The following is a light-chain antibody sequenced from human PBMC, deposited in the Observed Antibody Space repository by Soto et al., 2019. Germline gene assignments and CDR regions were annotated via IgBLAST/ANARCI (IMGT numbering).Light chain of an antibody. Sequence: EIVLTQSPGTLSLFPGERATLSCRASQIIASSYLAWYQQKPGQAPRLLIYGASSRATDIPDRFSGSGSWTDFTLTISRLEPEEFAGYYCQQYDSSPPWALGQGTKVES. V-gene: IGKV3-20*01. CDR3: QQYDSSPPWA. CDR2: GAS. J-gene: IGKJ1*01. CDR1: QIIASSY.